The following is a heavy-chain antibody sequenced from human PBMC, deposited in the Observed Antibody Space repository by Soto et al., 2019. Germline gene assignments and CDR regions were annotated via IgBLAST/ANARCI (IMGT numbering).Heavy chain of an antibody. V-gene: IGHV1-69*06. CDR2: IIPMYDSA. D-gene: IGHD1-26*01. CDR3: ATWRTYSGSYCFDY. J-gene: IGHJ4*02. Sequence: QVQLVQSGAELKKPGSSVNVSCAASGGTFKTYTINWVRQAPGQGLEWIGQIIPMYDSANYAQRFQGRVTISADKSTNIAYMERSGLGSEDTGLYYCATWRTYSGSYCFDYWGQGTLVSVSS. CDR1: GGTFKTYT.